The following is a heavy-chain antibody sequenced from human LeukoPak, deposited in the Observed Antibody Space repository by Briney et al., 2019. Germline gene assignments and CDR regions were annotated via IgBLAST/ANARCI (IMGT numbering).Heavy chain of an antibody. V-gene: IGHV1-2*02. CDR2: INPYSGGT. CDR1: GYTVTEYY. Sequence: ASVKVPCKASGYTVTEYYIHWVRQAPGQRLEWMGWINPYSGGTKYAQKFQGRVTMTRDTSISTAYMELSRLRSDDTAVYYCARSPKRSSSWRYYFDYWGQGTLVTVSS. J-gene: IGHJ4*02. CDR3: ARSPKRSSSWRYYFDY. D-gene: IGHD6-13*01.